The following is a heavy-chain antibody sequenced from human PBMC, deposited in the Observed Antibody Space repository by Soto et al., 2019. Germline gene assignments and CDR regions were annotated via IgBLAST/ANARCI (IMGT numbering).Heavy chain of an antibody. CDR2: MNPNSGNT. D-gene: IGHD3-3*01. V-gene: IGHV1-8*01. CDR1: GYSFTIYD. Sequence: XSVKSSSEATGYSFTIYDKHGARQATGQGLEWMGWMNPNSGNTGYAQKFQGRVTMTRNTSISTAYMELSSLRSEDTAVYYCARAPYDFWSGYRTYYFDYSGQGSLVTVSS. CDR3: ARAPYDFWSGYRTYYFDY. J-gene: IGHJ4*02.